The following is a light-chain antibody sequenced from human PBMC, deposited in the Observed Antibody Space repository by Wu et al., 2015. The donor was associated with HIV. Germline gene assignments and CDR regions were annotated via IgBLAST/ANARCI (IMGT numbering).Light chain of an antibody. J-gene: IGKJ4*01. CDR3: QQYDSFPFS. CDR1: QDIGIY. Sequence: AIQLTQSPSSLSASTGDKVTITCRASQDIGIYLGWYQQKPGRAPKLLIYGASTLESGVPSRFTGSGSGTHFSLTITCLQSEDFATYYCQQYDSFPFSFGGGTKVDVK. CDR2: GAS. V-gene: IGKV1-8*01.